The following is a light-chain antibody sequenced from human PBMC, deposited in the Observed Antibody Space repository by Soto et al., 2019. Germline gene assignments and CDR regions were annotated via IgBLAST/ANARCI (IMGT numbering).Light chain of an antibody. CDR3: QQYCTIPWT. J-gene: IGKJ1*01. V-gene: IGKV1-5*01. CDR2: DAS. CDR1: QSISSW. Sequence: DIQMTQSPSTLSASVGDRVTITCRASQSISSWLAWYQQKPGKAPKLLIYDASSLKSGVPSRFSGSGSGTDFTLTINSLQAEDVAVYYCQQYCTIPWTFGQGTKVEIK.